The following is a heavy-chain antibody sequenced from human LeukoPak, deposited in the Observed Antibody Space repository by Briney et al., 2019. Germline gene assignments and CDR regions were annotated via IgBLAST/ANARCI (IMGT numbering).Heavy chain of an antibody. V-gene: IGHV5-51*01. CDR1: GYTFTKYW. J-gene: IGHJ4*02. Sequence: GESLKISCKGSGYTFTKYWIGWVRQMPGKGLESMGIIYPGDSDTRYSPAFQGQVTISADKSISTAYLQWSSLRASDTAMYYCARSSYYGDILPFDYWGQGTLVTVSS. D-gene: IGHD3-10*01. CDR2: IYPGDSDT. CDR3: ARSSYYGDILPFDY.